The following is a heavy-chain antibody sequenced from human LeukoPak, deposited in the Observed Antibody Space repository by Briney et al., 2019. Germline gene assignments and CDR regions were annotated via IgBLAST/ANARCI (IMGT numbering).Heavy chain of an antibody. V-gene: IGHV4-30-2*01. J-gene: IGHJ4*02. CDR1: GGSISSGGYY. CDR3: ARFEYSSSDFDY. CDR2: IYHSGST. Sequence: PSQTLSLTCTVSGGSISSGGYYWSWIRQPPGEGLEWIGYIYHSGSTYYNPSLKSRVTISVDRSKNQFSLKLSSVTAADTAVYYCARFEYSSSDFDYWGQGTLVTVSS. D-gene: IGHD6-6*01.